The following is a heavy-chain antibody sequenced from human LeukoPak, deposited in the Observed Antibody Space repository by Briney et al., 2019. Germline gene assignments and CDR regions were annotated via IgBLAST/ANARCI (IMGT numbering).Heavy chain of an antibody. V-gene: IGHV1-2*02. CDR3: ARAKPAGYAFDI. J-gene: IGHJ3*02. CDR2: INPNSGDT. Sequence: ASVKVSCKASGYSFIGYYMHCVRQAPGQGLEWMGWINPNSGDTNYAQKFQGRVTMTRDTSISTAYMELSRLRSDDTAVYYCARAKPAGYAFDIWGQGTMVTVSS. CDR1: GYSFIGYY.